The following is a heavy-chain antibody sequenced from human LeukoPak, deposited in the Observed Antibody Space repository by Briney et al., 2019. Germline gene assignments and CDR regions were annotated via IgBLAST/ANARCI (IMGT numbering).Heavy chain of an antibody. CDR1: GYTFTSYY. CDR3: ARDNGPWSNYGSGSYFPFDY. J-gene: IGHJ4*02. CDR2: INPSGGST. D-gene: IGHD3-10*01. V-gene: IGHV1-46*01. Sequence: GASVKVSCTASGYTFTSYYMHWVRQAPGQGLEWMGIINPSGGSTSYAQKFQGRVTMTRDTSTSTVYMELSSLRSEDTAVYYCARDNGPWSNYGSGSYFPFDYWGQGTLVTVSS.